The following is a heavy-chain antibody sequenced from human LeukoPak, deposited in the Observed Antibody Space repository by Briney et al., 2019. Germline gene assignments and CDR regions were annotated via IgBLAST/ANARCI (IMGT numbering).Heavy chain of an antibody. Sequence: KPSETLSLTCTVSGGSISTYYWSWIRQPAGKGLEWIGRIYSSGSTNYNPSLESRVTMSVDTFQNQFSLKLSSVTAADTAVYYCVRESLVVFPYWFDPWGQGTLVTVSS. J-gene: IGHJ5*02. CDR2: IYSSGST. V-gene: IGHV4-4*07. CDR3: VRESLVVFPYWFDP. CDR1: GGSISTYY. D-gene: IGHD2-2*01.